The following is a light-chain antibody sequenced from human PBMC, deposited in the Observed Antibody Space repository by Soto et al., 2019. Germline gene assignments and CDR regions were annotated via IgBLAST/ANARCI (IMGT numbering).Light chain of an antibody. V-gene: IGLV2-8*01. CDR1: SSDVGGYTC. Sequence: QSALTQPPSASGSPGQSVTISCTGTSSDVGGYTCVSWYQQHPGQAPKLLIYEVSKRPSGVPDRFSGSKSGNTASLTVSGLQAEDEADYYCSSYAGSNIPVVFGGGTKLTVL. J-gene: IGLJ2*01. CDR2: EVS. CDR3: SSYAGSNIPVV.